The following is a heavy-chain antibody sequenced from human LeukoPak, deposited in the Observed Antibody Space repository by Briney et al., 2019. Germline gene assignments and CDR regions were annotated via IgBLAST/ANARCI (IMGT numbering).Heavy chain of an antibody. Sequence: SETLSLTCTVNGGSISSYYWSWIRQPPGKGLEWIGYVYYSGSTNYNPSLKSRVTISVDTSKNQFSLKLSSVTAADTAVYYCASGVVGYDSTGSDAFDIWGKGTMVTVSS. V-gene: IGHV4-59*01. J-gene: IGHJ3*02. CDR2: VYYSGST. CDR1: GGSISSYY. CDR3: ASGVVGYDSTGSDAFDI. D-gene: IGHD3-22*01.